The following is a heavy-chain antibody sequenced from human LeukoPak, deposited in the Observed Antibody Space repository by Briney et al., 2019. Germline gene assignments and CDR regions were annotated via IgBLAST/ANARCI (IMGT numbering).Heavy chain of an antibody. D-gene: IGHD3-10*01. J-gene: IGHJ4*02. Sequence: WASVKVSCKASGYTFTSYGISWVRQAPGQGLEWMGWISAYNGNTNYAQKLQGRVTMTTDTSTSTAYMVLRSLRSDDTAVYYCARDVLLWFGELSRGVYFDYWGQGTLVTVSS. CDR3: ARDVLLWFGELSRGVYFDY. CDR1: GYTFTSYG. CDR2: ISAYNGNT. V-gene: IGHV1-18*04.